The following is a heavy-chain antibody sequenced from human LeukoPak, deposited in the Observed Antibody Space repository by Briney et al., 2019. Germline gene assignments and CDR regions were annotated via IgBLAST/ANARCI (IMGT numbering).Heavy chain of an antibody. CDR3: ARVYGDYAAFDI. J-gene: IGHJ3*02. D-gene: IGHD4-17*01. V-gene: IGHV3-7*04. CDR2: MNIDGSEK. CDR1: GFTFSSYA. Sequence: GGSLRLSCAASGFTFSSYAMSWVRQAPGKRLEWVANMNIDGSEKYYADSAKGRFTISRDNARNSVYLQTNSLRAEDTAVYYCARVYGDYAAFDIWGQGTMVTVSS.